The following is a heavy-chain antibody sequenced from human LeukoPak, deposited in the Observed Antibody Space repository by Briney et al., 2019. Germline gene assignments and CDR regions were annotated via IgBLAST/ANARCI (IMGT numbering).Heavy chain of an antibody. CDR2: ISYDGGNK. V-gene: IGHV3-30*18. D-gene: IGHD5-18*01. CDR1: GFTFSNYG. CDR3: AKDKDTAGAAYYFDY. J-gene: IGHJ4*02. Sequence: PGRSLRLSCAASGFTFSNYGIHWVRQAPGKGLEWVAVISYDGGNKHHAESVKGRFTISRDNSKNTLYLQMNSLRAEDTAVYYCAKDKDTAGAAYYFDYWGQGTLVTVSS.